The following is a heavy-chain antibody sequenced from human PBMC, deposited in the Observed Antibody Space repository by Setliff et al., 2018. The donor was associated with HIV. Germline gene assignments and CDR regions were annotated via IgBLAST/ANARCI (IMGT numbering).Heavy chain of an antibody. D-gene: IGHD5-18*01. CDR2: IDYSGSA. V-gene: IGHV4-31*03. J-gene: IGHJ4*01. CDR1: SGSSSSGTYY. CDR3: AREGKTALVTKYFDY. Sequence: PSETLSLTCTVSSGSSSSGTYYWSWIRQYPGKGLEWIGYIDYSGSAFYNPSLKSRITISRDTSKNQFSLKMNSVTAADTAVYYCAREGKTALVTKYFDYWGHGKLVTVSS.